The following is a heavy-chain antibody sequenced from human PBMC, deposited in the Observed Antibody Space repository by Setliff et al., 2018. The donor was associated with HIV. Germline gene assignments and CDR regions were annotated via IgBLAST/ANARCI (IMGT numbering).Heavy chain of an antibody. D-gene: IGHD3-22*01. CDR3: AKELAASGLGYFDS. Sequence: PSETLSLSCAVSGFTISNNHGAWVRQAPGKGLEWVSAISGGGGSTNYADSVKGRFTISRDNSKNTVYLQMNSLRAEDTAEYYCAKELAASGLGYFDSWGRGILVTVSS. CDR2: ISGGGGST. V-gene: IGHV3-23*01. J-gene: IGHJ4*02. CDR1: GFTISNNH.